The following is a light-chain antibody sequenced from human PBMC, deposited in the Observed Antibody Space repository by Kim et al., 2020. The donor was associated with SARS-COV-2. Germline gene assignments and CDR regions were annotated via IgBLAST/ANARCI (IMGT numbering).Light chain of an antibody. CDR2: DVS. CDR1: SSDIGSYDY. J-gene: IGLJ3*02. Sequence: QSALTQPASVSGSPGQSITISCTGTSSDIGSYDYVTWYQQHPGKAPKLVIYDVSKRPSGVSDRFSGSKSANTASLTISGLQAEDEADYFCSSYTRSSTWVFGGGTKVTVL. CDR3: SSYTRSSTWV. V-gene: IGLV2-14*03.